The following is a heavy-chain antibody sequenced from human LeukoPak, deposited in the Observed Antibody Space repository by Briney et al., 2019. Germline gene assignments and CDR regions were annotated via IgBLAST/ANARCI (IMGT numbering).Heavy chain of an antibody. CDR3: ARVAAAYYFDY. CDR2: IYYSGST. D-gene: IGHD6-13*01. CDR1: GGSISSYY. Sequence: TSETLSLTCTVSGGSISSYYWSWIRQAPGKGLEWIGYIYYSGSTNYNPSLKSRVTISVDTSKNQFSLKLSSVTAADTAVYYCARVAAAYYFDYWGQGTLVTVSS. V-gene: IGHV4-59*01. J-gene: IGHJ4*02.